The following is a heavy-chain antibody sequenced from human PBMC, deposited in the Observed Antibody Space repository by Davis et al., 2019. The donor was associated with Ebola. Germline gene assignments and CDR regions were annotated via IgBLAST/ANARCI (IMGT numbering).Heavy chain of an antibody. CDR3: ASDTDYSNPGY. Sequence: LRLSCTVSGGSISSGDYYWSWIRQPPGKGLEWIGYIYYSGSTYYNPSLKSRVTISVDTSKNQFSLKLSSVTAADTAVYYCASDTDYSNPGYWGQGTLVTVSS. CDR2: IYYSGST. J-gene: IGHJ4*02. D-gene: IGHD4-11*01. CDR1: GGSISSGDYY. V-gene: IGHV4-30-4*01.